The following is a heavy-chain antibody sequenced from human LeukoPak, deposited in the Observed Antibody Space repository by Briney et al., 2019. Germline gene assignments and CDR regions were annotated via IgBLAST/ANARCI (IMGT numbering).Heavy chain of an antibody. CDR1: GASISSSNYY. D-gene: IGHD1-26*01. J-gene: IGHJ4*02. CDR3: ARPHIGGSDLTDFDG. Sequence: SETLSLTCTVSGASISSSNYYWGWIRQPPGKGLEWIASIYYSGSTSYNPSLKSRVTISVDTSKNQFSLKVSSVTAADTAVYYCARPHIGGSDLTDFDGWGQGPLVTVSS. CDR2: IYYSGST. V-gene: IGHV4-39*01.